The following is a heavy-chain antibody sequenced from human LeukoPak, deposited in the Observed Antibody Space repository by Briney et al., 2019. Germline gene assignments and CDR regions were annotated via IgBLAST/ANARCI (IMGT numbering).Heavy chain of an antibody. D-gene: IGHD3-22*01. CDR1: GFTFSDYY. CDR2: ISSSGSTI. Sequence: GGSLRLSCAASGFTFSDYYMSWIRQAPGEGLEWVSYISSSGSTIYYADSVKGRFTISRDNAKNSLYLQMNSLRAEDTAVYYCAREGYYDSSGYYQHAFDIWGQGTMVTVSS. V-gene: IGHV3-11*01. CDR3: AREGYYDSSGYYQHAFDI. J-gene: IGHJ3*02.